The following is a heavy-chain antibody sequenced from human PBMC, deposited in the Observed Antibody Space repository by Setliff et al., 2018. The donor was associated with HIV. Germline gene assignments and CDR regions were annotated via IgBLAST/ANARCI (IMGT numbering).Heavy chain of an antibody. Sequence: PGGSLRLSCVGYEFTFSNFWLSWVRQAPGKGLEWVANIKEDGSEKYYGDSVRGRFTISRDNSKNTLYLQMNSLRSEDTAVYFCAKSFNSGPTNWNIDVWGTGTTVTVSS. CDR2: IKEDGSEK. CDR1: EFTFSNFW. D-gene: IGHD1-20*01. J-gene: IGHJ6*03. CDR3: AKSFNSGPTNWNIDV. V-gene: IGHV3-7*02.